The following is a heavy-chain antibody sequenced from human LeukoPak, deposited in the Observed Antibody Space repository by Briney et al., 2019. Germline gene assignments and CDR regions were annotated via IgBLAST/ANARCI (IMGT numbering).Heavy chain of an antibody. D-gene: IGHD3-16*02. V-gene: IGHV1-69*05. CDR1: GGTFSSYA. J-gene: IGHJ4*02. CDR2: IIPIFGTA. Sequence: SVKVSCKASGGTFSSYAVSWVRQAPGQGLEWMGGIIPIFGTANYAQKFQGRVTITTDESTSTAYMELSSLRSEDTAVYYCASGSYVWGSYRYTGPFDYWGQGTLVTVSS. CDR3: ASGSYVWGSYRYTGPFDY.